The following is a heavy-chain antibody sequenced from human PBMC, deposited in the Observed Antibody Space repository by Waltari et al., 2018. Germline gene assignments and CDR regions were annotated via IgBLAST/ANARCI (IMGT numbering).Heavy chain of an antibody. Sequence: QLQLQESGPGLVKPSETLSLTCTVSGGSISSSSYYWGWIRQPPGKGLEWIGSIYYSGSTYYNPSLKSRVTISVDTSKNQFSLKLSSVTAADTAVYYCARLRGAYYDFWSGNEGSYYFDYWGQGTLVTVSS. CDR2: IYYSGST. CDR3: ARLRGAYYDFWSGNEGSYYFDY. D-gene: IGHD3-3*01. CDR1: GGSISSSSYY. J-gene: IGHJ4*02. V-gene: IGHV4-39*01.